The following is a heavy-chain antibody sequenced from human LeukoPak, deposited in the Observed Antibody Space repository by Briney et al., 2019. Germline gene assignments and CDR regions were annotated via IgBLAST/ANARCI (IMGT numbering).Heavy chain of an antibody. CDR1: GGSISNYL. CDR2: IYYSGST. CDR3: ARGQYSGSCFDN. D-gene: IGHD1-26*01. Sequence: PSETLSLTCTVSGGSISNYLWSWIRQPPGKGLEWIGYIYYSGSTNYNPFLKSRVTILVDTSKNQFSLKVSSVTAADTAVYYCARGQYSGSCFDNWGQGSLVTVSS. V-gene: IGHV4-59*01. J-gene: IGHJ4*02.